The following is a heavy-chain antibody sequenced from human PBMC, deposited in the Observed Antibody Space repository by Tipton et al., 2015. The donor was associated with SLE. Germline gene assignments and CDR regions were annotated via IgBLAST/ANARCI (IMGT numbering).Heavy chain of an antibody. CDR2: INPNSGGT. V-gene: IGHV1-2*02. CDR1: GYTFTGYY. D-gene: IGHD3-3*01. Sequence: QSGAEVKKPGASVKVSCKASGYTFTGYYMHWVRQAPGQGLEWMGWINPNSGGTNYAQKFQGRVTMTRDTSISTAYMELSRLRSDDTAVYYCARGDYYDFCRVYYCYYMDVWGKGTTVTVSS. CDR3: ARGDYYDFCRVYYCYYMDV. J-gene: IGHJ6*03.